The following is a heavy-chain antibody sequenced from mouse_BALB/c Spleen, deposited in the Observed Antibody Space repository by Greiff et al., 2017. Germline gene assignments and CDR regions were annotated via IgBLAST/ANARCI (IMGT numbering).Heavy chain of an antibody. CDR1: GFSLTSYG. Sequence: QVQLQQSGPGLVQPSQSLSITCTVSGFSLTSYGVHWVRQSPGKGLEWLGVIWSGGSTDYNAAFISRLSISKDNSKSQVFFKMNSLQADDTAIYYCARKKGTGIPYYYAMDYWGQGTSVTVSS. CDR3: ARKKGTGIPYYYAMDY. V-gene: IGHV2-4-1*01. J-gene: IGHJ4*01. CDR2: IWSGGST. D-gene: IGHD4-1*01.